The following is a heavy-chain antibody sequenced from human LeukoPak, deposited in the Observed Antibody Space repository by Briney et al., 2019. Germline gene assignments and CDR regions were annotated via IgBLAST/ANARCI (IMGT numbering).Heavy chain of an antibody. D-gene: IGHD3-22*01. Sequence: SETLSLTCALYGGSFSGYYWSWIRQPPGKGLEWIWEINHSGSTNYNPSLKSRVTISVDTSKNQFSLKLRSVTAADTAVYYCASRYYDSSGYYSDYWGQGTLVTVSS. CDR3: ASRYYDSSGYYSDY. J-gene: IGHJ4*02. CDR2: INHSGST. CDR1: GGSFSGYY. V-gene: IGHV4-34*01.